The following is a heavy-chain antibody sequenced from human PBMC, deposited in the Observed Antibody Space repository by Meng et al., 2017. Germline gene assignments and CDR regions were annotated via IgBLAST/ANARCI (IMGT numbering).Heavy chain of an antibody. J-gene: IGHJ3*02. CDR1: GFTFSSYE. D-gene: IGHD6-19*01. CDR3: ARGYSSGWYSGKKDAFDI. CDR2: ISSSGSTI. Sequence: GGSLRLSCAASGFTFSSYEMNWVRQAPGKGLEWVSYISSSGSTIYYADSVKGRFTISRDNAKNSLYLQMNSLRAEDTAVYYCARGYSSGWYSGKKDAFDIWGQGKMV. V-gene: IGHV3-48*03.